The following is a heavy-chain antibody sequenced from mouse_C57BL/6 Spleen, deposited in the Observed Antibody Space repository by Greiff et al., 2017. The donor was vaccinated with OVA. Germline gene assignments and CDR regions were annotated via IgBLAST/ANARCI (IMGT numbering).Heavy chain of an antibody. CDR2: ISNGGGST. V-gene: IGHV5-12*01. CDR1: GFTFSDYY. Sequence: EVKLVESGGGLVQPGGSLTLSCAASGFTFSDYYMYWVRQTPEKRLEWVAYISNGGGSTYYPDTVKGRFTISRDNAKNTLYLQMNRLKSEDTAMYYCARRLYYGSSHWYFDVWGTGTTVTVSS. D-gene: IGHD1-1*01. CDR3: ARRLYYGSSHWYFDV. J-gene: IGHJ1*03.